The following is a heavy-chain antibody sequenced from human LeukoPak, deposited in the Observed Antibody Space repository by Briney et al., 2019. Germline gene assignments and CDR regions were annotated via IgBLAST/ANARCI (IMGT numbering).Heavy chain of an antibody. Sequence: PGDSLRLSCAASGFTFSDYYMTWIRQAPGKGLEWISYISTSAGTIYYADSVKGRFTISRDNAKNSLYLQMNSLRAEDTAVYYCARDAIDSSGFDFDYWGQGTLVTVSS. CDR1: GFTFSDYY. J-gene: IGHJ4*02. V-gene: IGHV3-11*01. CDR2: ISTSAGTI. D-gene: IGHD3-22*01. CDR3: ARDAIDSSGFDFDY.